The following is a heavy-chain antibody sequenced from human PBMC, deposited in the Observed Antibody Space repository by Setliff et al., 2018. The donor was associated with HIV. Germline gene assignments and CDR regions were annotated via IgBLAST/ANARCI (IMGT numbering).Heavy chain of an antibody. J-gene: IGHJ5*02. CDR1: GGSISSYY. CDR3: ARLLNYYGNWFDP. Sequence: SETLSLTCTVSGGSISSYYWSWIRQPPGKGLEWIGYIYYSGSTNYNPSLKSRVTISVDTSKNQFSLKLSSVTAADTAVYYCARLLNYYGNWFDPWGQGTLVTVSS. CDR2: IYYSGST. V-gene: IGHV4-59*08. D-gene: IGHD3-10*01.